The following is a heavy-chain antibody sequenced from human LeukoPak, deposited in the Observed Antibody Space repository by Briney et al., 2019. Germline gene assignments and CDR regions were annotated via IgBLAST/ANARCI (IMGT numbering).Heavy chain of an antibody. V-gene: IGHV3-23*01. D-gene: IGHD6-19*01. CDR2: ISGSGGST. J-gene: IGHJ4*02. CDR1: GFTFSNYA. Sequence: GGSLRLSCVASGFTFSNYALSWVRQAPGKGLEWVSAISGSGGSTYFADSVKGRFTISRDNSKNTLYLQMNSLRAEDTAVYYCAKALTSSGWHFDYWGQGTLVTVSS. CDR3: AKALTSSGWHFDY.